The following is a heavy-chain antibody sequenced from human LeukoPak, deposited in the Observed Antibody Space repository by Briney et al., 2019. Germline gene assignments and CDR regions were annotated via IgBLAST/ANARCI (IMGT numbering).Heavy chain of an antibody. CDR2: TYYRSKWYN. CDR1: GDSVSSNSAA. D-gene: IGHD6-19*01. Sequence: SQTLSLTCAISGDSVSSNSAAWNWIRQSPSRGLEWLGRTYYRSKWYNDYAVSVKSRITINPDTSKNQFSLQLNSVTPEDTAVYYCASGYSSGWYASDAFDIWGRGTMVTVSS. CDR3: ASGYSSGWYASDAFDI. J-gene: IGHJ3*02. V-gene: IGHV6-1*01.